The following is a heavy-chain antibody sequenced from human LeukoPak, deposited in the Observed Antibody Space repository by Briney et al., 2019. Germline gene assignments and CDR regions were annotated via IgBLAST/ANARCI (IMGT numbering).Heavy chain of an antibody. CDR2: INPDNGGT. CDR1: GYTFTDYY. V-gene: IGHV1-2*02. CDR3: ARSPVYSYDTTDPYDGLYNWFDP. D-gene: IGHD3-22*01. J-gene: IGHJ5*02. Sequence: ASVKVSCKASGYTFTDYYIHWVRQAPGQGLQWMAWINPDNGGTNYAQKFQGRVTLTTDTSISTAYMELSGLRSDDTAVYYCARSPVYSYDTTDPYDGLYNWFDPWGQGTLVTVSS.